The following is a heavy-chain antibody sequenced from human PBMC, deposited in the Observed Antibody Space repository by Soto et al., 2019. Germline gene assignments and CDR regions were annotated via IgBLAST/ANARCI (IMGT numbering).Heavy chain of an antibody. V-gene: IGHV3-21*01. CDR2: INSSSSYI. J-gene: IGHJ2*01. CDR3: AIDHYGDYVWQWYFDL. CDR1: GFTFSSYS. D-gene: IGHD4-17*01. Sequence: EVQLVESGGGLVKPGGSLRLSCAASGFTFSSYSMNWVRQAPGKGLEWVSSINSSSSYINYADSVKGRFTISRDNAKNSLYLQMNSLRAEDTAVYYCAIDHYGDYVWQWYFDLWGRGTLVTVSS.